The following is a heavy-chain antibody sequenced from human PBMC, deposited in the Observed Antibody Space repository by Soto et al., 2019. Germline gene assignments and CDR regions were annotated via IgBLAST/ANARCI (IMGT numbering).Heavy chain of an antibody. CDR1: GFTFSTYW. Sequence: EVQLVESGGGLVQPGGSLRLSCAASGFTFSTYWMTWVRQPPGKGLEWVANMDQDGSETYYVDSVRGRFTVSRDNAKNSLYLHMNSLRVEDTAEYYCVCGGNFFIYWGQGTLVTVSP. V-gene: IGHV3-7*01. D-gene: IGHD3-16*01. CDR3: VCGGNFFIY. J-gene: IGHJ4*02. CDR2: MDQDGSET.